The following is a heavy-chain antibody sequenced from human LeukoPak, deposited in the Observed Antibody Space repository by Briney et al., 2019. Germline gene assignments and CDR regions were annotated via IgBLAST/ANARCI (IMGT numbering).Heavy chain of an antibody. Sequence: SETLSLTCTVSGDSISSGDYYWSWIRQPAGKGLEWIGRISSSGSTNYNPSLKSRVTISVDTSKNQFSLKLSSVTAADTAVYFCARGDSGFVRRVYFDYWGQGTLVTVSS. CDR1: GDSISSGDYY. CDR3: ARGDSGFVRRVYFDY. D-gene: IGHD6-6*01. J-gene: IGHJ4*02. V-gene: IGHV4-61*02. CDR2: ISSSGST.